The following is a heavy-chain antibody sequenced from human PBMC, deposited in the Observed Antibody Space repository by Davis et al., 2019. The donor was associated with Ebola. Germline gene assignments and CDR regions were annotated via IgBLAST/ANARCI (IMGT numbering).Heavy chain of an antibody. D-gene: IGHD1-26*01. V-gene: IGHV4-34*01. J-gene: IGHJ4*02. CDR1: GGSFSGYY. CDR2: INHSGST. Sequence: MPGGSLRLSCAVYGGSFSGYYWSWIRQPPGKGLEWIGEINHSGSTNYNPSLKSRVAISVDTSKNQFSLKLTSVTAADTAVYYCARGVLGGSYKYYFDYWGQGTLVTVSS. CDR3: ARGVLGGSYKYYFDY.